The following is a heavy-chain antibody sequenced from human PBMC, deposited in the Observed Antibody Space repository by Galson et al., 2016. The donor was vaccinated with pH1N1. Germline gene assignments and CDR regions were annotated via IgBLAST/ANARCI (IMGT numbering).Heavy chain of an antibody. D-gene: IGHD3-10*01. J-gene: IGHJ3*02. V-gene: IGHV1-18*01. CDR3: ARDRGAFDI. Sequence: SVKVSCKASGYTFISYDISWVRQAPGQGLEWMGRISGYNGNTNYAQRFQGRVTMTTDTSTSTADMELGSLRPDDTAIYYCARDRGAFDIWGQGTMVTVSS. CDR1: GYTFISYD. CDR2: ISGYNGNT.